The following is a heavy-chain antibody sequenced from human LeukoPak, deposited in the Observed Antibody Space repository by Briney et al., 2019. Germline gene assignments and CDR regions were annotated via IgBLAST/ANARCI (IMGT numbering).Heavy chain of an antibody. CDR3: ARAGDTAMASGYFDY. CDR1: GVSISSYY. D-gene: IGHD5-18*01. CDR2: IYYSGST. Sequence: SETLSLTCSVSGVSISSYYWSWIRQPPGKGLEWIGYIYYSGSTNYNPSLKSRVTISVDTSKNQFSLKLSSVTAADTAVYYCARAGDTAMASGYFDYWGQGTLVTVSS. J-gene: IGHJ4*02. V-gene: IGHV4-59*01.